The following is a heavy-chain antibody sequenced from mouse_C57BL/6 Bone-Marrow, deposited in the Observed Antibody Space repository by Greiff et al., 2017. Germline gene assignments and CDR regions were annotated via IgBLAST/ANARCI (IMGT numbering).Heavy chain of an antibody. CDR1: GYTFTSYW. Sequence: QVQLQQPGAELVRPGTSVKLSCKASGYTFTSYWMHWVKQRPGQGLEWIGVIDPSDSYTNYNQKFKGKATLTVDTSSSTAYMQLSSLTSEDSAVYYCARGWLQCYFDYWGQGTTLTVSS. CDR2: IDPSDSYT. D-gene: IGHD2-2*01. V-gene: IGHV1-59*01. J-gene: IGHJ2*01. CDR3: ARGWLQCYFDY.